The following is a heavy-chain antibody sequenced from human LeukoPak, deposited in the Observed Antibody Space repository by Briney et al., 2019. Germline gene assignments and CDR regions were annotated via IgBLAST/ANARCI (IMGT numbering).Heavy chain of an antibody. V-gene: IGHV1-46*01. CDR2: INPSGGST. J-gene: IGHJ4*02. Sequence: GASVKVSCKASGYTFTSYYMHWMRQAPGQGLEWMGIINPSGGSTSYAQKFQGRVTMTRDTSTSTVYMELSRLRSDDTAVYYCAREGIVGATNLDYWGQGTLVTVSS. CDR1: GYTFTSYY. CDR3: AREGIVGATNLDY. D-gene: IGHD1-26*01.